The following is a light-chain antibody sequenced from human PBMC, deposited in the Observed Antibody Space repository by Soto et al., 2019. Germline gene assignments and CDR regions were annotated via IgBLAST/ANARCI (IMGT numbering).Light chain of an antibody. V-gene: IGLV1-40*01. CDR1: SSNIGASYN. J-gene: IGLJ2*01. CDR2: GNS. CDR3: QSYDSSLSVV. Sequence: QSVLKQPPSVSAAPGQRVTISCTGRSSNIGASYNVHWYRQLPGTAPKILIYGNSNRPSGVPDRFSGSKSGTSASLAITGLQAEDEADYYCQSYDSSLSVVFGGGTKLTVL.